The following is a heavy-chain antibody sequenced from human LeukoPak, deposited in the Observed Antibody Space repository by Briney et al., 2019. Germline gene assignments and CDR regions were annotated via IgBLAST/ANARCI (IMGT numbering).Heavy chain of an antibody. CDR1: GFTFSSYA. CDR2: ITSNGSRT. CDR3: AGVSGTYPGTYYFDY. V-gene: IGHV3-64*02. J-gene: IGHJ4*02. Sequence: GESLRLSCAASGFTFSSYAVHWIRQAPGKGLQYVSGITSNGSRTYYADSVKGRFSISRDQFNNSLYLQMGSLSPGDIALYFYAGVSGTYPGTYYFDYWGQGTLVTVSS. D-gene: IGHD3-10*01.